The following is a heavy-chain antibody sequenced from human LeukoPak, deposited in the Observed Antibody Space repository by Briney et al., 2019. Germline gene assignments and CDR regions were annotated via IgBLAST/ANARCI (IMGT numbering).Heavy chain of an antibody. J-gene: IGHJ6*02. Sequence: GGSLRLSCAASGFTFSSYAMSWVRQAPGKGLEWVSAISGSGGSTYYADSVKGRFTISRGNSKNTLYLQMNSLRAEDTAVYYCAKLGSNSPYYYYYGMDVWGQGTTVTVSS. V-gene: IGHV3-23*01. D-gene: IGHD1/OR15-1a*01. CDR2: ISGSGGST. CDR3: AKLGSNSPYYYYYGMDV. CDR1: GFTFSSYA.